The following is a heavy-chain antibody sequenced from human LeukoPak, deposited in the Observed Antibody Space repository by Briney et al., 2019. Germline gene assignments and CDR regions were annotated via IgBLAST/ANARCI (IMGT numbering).Heavy chain of an antibody. Sequence: PGGSLRLSCAASGFTFSSYGMHWVRQAPGKGLEWVAFIRYDGSNKYYADSVKGRFTISRDNSKNTLYLQMNSLRAEDTAVYYCARDSSHPPQSRSGALEGGWFDPWGQGTLVTVSS. D-gene: IGHD2-15*01. CDR2: IRYDGSNK. CDR3: ARDSSHPPQSRSGALEGGWFDP. J-gene: IGHJ5*02. CDR1: GFTFSSYG. V-gene: IGHV3-30*02.